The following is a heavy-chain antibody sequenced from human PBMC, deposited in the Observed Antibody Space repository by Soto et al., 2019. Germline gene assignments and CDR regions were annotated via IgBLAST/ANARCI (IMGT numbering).Heavy chain of an antibody. V-gene: IGHV3-11*06. J-gene: IGHJ4*02. CDR1: GFAFVDYF. CDR3: GKGDTIFGVVDD. D-gene: IGHD3-3*01. Sequence: WGSLRLSCAGSGFAFVDYFITLIRQAPGKWLEWISYINNDATYRKYADSVKGRFTVSRDNAKNSVFLQMNSLRPEDTALYYCGKGDTIFGVVDDWGPGTLVTAPQ. CDR2: INNDATYR.